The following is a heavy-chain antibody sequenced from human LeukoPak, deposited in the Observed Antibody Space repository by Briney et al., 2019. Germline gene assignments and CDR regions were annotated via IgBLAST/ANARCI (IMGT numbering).Heavy chain of an antibody. CDR3: ARGIVGYYGSGSYYGLYYFDY. CDR2: IYYSGST. D-gene: IGHD3-10*01. CDR1: GGSISSYY. J-gene: IGHJ4*02. Sequence: PSETLSLTCTVSGGSISSYYWSWIRQPPGKGLEWIGYIYYSGSTNYNPSLKSRVTISVDTSKNQFSLKLSSVTAADTAVYYCARGIVGYYGSGSYYGLYYFDYWGQGTLVTVSS. V-gene: IGHV4-59*08.